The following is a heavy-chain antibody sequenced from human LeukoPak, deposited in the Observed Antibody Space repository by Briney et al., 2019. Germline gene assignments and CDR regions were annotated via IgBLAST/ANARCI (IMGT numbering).Heavy chain of an antibody. CDR1: GFTFNTYA. Sequence: GASLRLSCAASGFTFNTYAMSWVRQGPGKGLEWVSAISGSGGSTYYADSVKGRFTISRDNSKNTLYLQMSSLRAEDTAVYYCAKGHSSGWTKFDYWGQGTLVTVSS. CDR2: ISGSGGST. CDR3: AKGHSSGWTKFDY. J-gene: IGHJ4*02. D-gene: IGHD6-19*01. V-gene: IGHV3-23*01.